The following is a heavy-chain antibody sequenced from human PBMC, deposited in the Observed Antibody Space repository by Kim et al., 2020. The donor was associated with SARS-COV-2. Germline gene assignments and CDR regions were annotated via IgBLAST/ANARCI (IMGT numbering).Heavy chain of an antibody. V-gene: IGHV3-74*01. Sequence: GGSLRLSCEASGSTLTNHWMNWVRQGPEKGLVWVSRSNSDGSVTHYADSVKGRFTISRDNAKNTLFLQLNSLGVEDTAIYYCARGSFQQGFDPWGQGTLVTVSS. CDR3: ARGSFQQGFDP. J-gene: IGHJ5*02. D-gene: IGHD6-13*01. CDR1: GSTLTNHW. CDR2: SNSDGSVT.